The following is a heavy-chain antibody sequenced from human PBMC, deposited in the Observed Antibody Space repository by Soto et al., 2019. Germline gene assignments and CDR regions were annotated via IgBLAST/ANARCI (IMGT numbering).Heavy chain of an antibody. CDR3: ARSPQSRVTIFDY. CDR1: GGSISSGGYY. D-gene: IGHD4-4*01. V-gene: IGHV4-31*03. CDR2: IYYSGST. Sequence: PSETLSLTCTVSGGSISSGGYYWSWIRQHPGKGLEWIGYIYYSGSTYYNPSLKSRVTISVDTSKNQFSLKLSSVTAADTAVYYCARSPQSRVTIFDYGGKGNRVTVP. J-gene: IGHJ5*01.